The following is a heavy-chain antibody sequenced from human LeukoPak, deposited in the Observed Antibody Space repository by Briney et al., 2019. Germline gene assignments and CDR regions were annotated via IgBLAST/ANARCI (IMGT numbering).Heavy chain of an antibody. J-gene: IGHJ4*02. Sequence: PSETPSLTCPVSGGSISSISYYWGWFRQPPGKGLEWIGTIYYSGSTYYNPSLKSRVTISVDTSKNQFSLKLSSVTAATTNRHVLNSSGYAFDYWGQGTLVTVSS. CDR3: NSSGYAFDY. CDR2: IYYSGST. CDR1: GGSISSISYY. V-gene: IGHV4-39*07. D-gene: IGHD3-22*01.